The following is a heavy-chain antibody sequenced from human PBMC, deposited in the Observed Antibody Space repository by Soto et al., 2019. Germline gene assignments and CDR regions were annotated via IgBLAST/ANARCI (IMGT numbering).Heavy chain of an antibody. J-gene: IGHJ4*02. D-gene: IGHD2-15*01. CDR2: INPSGGTT. CDR1: GYTFTRYN. CDR3: ARVRGGGSEYFFDY. Sequence: ASVKVSCKAPGYTFTRYNVHWVRQAPGQGLEWMAIINPSGGTTYYVQKFEGRVTLTTDTSTSTVYMELSSLRSDDTAVYYCARVRGGGSEYFFDYWGQGTLVTVSS. V-gene: IGHV1-46*01.